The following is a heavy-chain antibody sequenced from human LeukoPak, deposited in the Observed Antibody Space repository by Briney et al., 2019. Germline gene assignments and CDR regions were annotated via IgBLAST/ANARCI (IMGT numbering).Heavy chain of an antibody. CDR2: ISSSSSYI. Sequence: PGGSLRLSCAASGFTFSSYSMNWVRQAPGKGLEWVSSISSSSSYIYYADSVKGRFTISRDNAKNPLYLQMNSLRAEDTAVYYCARDLFGGYDFFDGGLDYWGQGTLVTVSS. CDR3: ARDLFGGYDFFDGGLDY. CDR1: GFTFSSYS. J-gene: IGHJ4*02. D-gene: IGHD5-12*01. V-gene: IGHV3-21*01.